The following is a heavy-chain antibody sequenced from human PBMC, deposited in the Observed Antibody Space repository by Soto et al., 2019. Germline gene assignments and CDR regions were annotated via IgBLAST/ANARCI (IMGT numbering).Heavy chain of an antibody. CDR2: IWYDGSNK. J-gene: IGHJ3*02. V-gene: IGHV3-33*01. CDR3: ARDEDYYDSSGPRGLAFDI. CDR1: GFTFSSYG. D-gene: IGHD3-22*01. Sequence: SGGSLRLSCAASGFTFSSYGMHWVRQAPGKGLEWVAVIWYDGSNKYYADSVKGRFTVSRDNAEKSLYLQMNSLRAEDTAIYYCARDEDYYDSSGPRGLAFDIWGQGTMVTVSS.